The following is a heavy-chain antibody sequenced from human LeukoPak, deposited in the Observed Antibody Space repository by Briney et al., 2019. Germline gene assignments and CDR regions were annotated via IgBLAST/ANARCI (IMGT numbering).Heavy chain of an antibody. V-gene: IGHV4-59*01. D-gene: IGHD3-10*01. CDR2: IYYSGST. CDR3: ARDRGAGDHFDY. Sequence: SETLSLTCTVSGGSISSYYWSWIRQPPGKGLEWIGYIYYSGSTNYNPSLKSRVTISVDTSKNQFSLKLSSVTAADTAVYYCARDRGAGDHFDYWGQGTLVTVSS. CDR1: GGSISSYY. J-gene: IGHJ4*02.